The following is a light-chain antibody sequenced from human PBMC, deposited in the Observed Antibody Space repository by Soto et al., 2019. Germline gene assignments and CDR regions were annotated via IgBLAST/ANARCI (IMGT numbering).Light chain of an antibody. V-gene: IGKV3-15*01. CDR1: HSVSSR. CDR2: GAS. CDR3: QHYTKWPLT. J-gene: IGKJ4*01. Sequence: EIVMTQSPATLSVSPGERATISYRASHSVSSRLAWYQQKPGQAPRLLIYGASTRATGLPARFSGSGSGTELTLTISSLQSEDFAVYYCQHYTKWPLTFGGGTKVEIK.